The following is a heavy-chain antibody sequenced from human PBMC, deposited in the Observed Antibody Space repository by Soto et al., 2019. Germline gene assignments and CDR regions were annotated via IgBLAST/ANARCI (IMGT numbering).Heavy chain of an antibody. D-gene: IGHD6-19*01. Sequence: QVQLQESGPRLVKPSETLSLTCTVSGGSITSYYWTWIRQPPGKGLEWIGYVFYPESTYSNPSLKSRVTISLDTSQNQFSLKLTSVTAADSAMYYCVSVFGWYGSDYWGQGALVTVSS. CDR1: GGSITSYY. J-gene: IGHJ4*02. V-gene: IGHV4-59*08. CDR3: VSVFGWYGSDY. CDR2: VFYPEST.